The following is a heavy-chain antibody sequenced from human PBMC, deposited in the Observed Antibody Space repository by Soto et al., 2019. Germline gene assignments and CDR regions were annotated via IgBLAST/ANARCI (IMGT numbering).Heavy chain of an antibody. D-gene: IGHD3-22*01. Sequence: GASVKVSCKASGGTFSSYTISWVRQAPGQGLEWMGRIIPILGIANYAQKFQGRVTITADKSTSTAYMELSSLRSEDTAVYYCARVPPFGYDSSGYRDYWGQGTLVTVS. CDR2: IIPILGIA. CDR3: ARVPPFGYDSSGYRDY. J-gene: IGHJ4*02. V-gene: IGHV1-69*02. CDR1: GGTFSSYT.